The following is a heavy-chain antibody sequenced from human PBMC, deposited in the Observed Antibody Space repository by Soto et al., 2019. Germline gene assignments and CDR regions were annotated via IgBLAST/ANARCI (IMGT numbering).Heavy chain of an antibody. V-gene: IGHV4-34*01. CDR1: GGSFSGYD. Sequence: PSETLSLTCAVYGGSFSGYDWTWIRQPPGTGLEWIGEINHSGSTNYNPSLKSRVTISVDTSKNQFSLKLTSVTAADTAVYYCARDKITGLFDYSGQGTLVTVSS. D-gene: IGHD2-8*02. CDR2: INHSGST. J-gene: IGHJ4*02. CDR3: ARDKITGLFDY.